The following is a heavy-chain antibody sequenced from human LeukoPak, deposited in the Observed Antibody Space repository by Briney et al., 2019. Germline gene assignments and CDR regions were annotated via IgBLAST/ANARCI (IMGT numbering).Heavy chain of an antibody. CDR2: ISYSSSTI. J-gene: IGHJ4*02. V-gene: IGHV3-48*04. CDR1: GFTFSSYS. CDR3: ARGARVIDY. Sequence: GGSLRLSCAASGFTFSSYSMNWARQAPGKGLEWVSYISYSSSTIYYADSVKGRFTISRDNAKNSLYLQMNSLRAEDTAVYYCARGARVIDYWGQGTLVTVSS.